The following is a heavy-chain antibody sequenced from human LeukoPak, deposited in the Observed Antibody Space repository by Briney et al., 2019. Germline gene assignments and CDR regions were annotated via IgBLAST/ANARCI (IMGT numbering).Heavy chain of an antibody. CDR1: GFTFSSYW. Sequence: PGGSLRLSCAASGFTFSSYWMSWVRQAPGKGLEWVANIKQDGSEKYYVDSVKGRFTISRDNAKNSLYLQMNSLRAEDTAVYYCARVSYDFWSGYYYYLDYWGQGTLVTVSS. D-gene: IGHD3-3*01. CDR3: ARVSYDFWSGYYYYLDY. CDR2: IKQDGSEK. V-gene: IGHV3-7*01. J-gene: IGHJ4*02.